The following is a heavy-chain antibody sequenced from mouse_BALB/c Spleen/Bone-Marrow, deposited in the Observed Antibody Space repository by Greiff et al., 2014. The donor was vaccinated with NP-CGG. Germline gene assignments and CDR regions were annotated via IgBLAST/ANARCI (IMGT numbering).Heavy chain of an antibody. CDR2: INPNNGGT. Sequence: EVMLVESGPELVKPGASVKIPCKASGYTFTDYNMDWVKQSHGKSLEWIGDINPNNGGTIYNQKFKDKATLTVDKSSSTAYMELRSLTSEDTAVYYCVREDWDGDFDYWGQGTILTVSS. J-gene: IGHJ2*01. D-gene: IGHD4-1*01. CDR3: VREDWDGDFDY. CDR1: GYTFTDYN. V-gene: IGHV1-18*01.